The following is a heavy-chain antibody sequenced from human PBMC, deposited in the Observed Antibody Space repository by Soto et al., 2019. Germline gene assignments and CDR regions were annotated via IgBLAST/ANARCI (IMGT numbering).Heavy chain of an antibody. CDR2: IYGGGNGP. CDR3: AKMGGMDPWAYSFDY. D-gene: IGHD3-16*01. V-gene: IGHV3-23*01. J-gene: IGHJ4*02. Sequence: EVQVLESGGGLVQPGGSLRLSCAATGFTFSDFAMSWVRQAPGKGLEWVSRIYGGGNGPHYADSVKGRVTISRDNSKNTLYLQMNSLRAEDTAVYYCAKMGGMDPWAYSFDYWGQGTLVTVSS. CDR1: GFTFSDFA.